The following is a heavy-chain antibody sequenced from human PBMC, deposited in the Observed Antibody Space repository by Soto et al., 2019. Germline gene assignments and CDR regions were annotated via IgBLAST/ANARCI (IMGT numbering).Heavy chain of an antibody. D-gene: IGHD1-26*01. CDR1: GFTFSNAW. V-gene: IGHV3-15*01. Sequence: EVQLVESGGGLVQPGGSLRLSCAASGFTFSNAWMSWVRQAPGKGLEWVGRIKSKTDGGTTDYAAPVKGRFTISRDDSKNTLYLQMNSLKTEDTAVYYCTTEESGSYYVPLEYWGQGTLVTVSS. CDR2: IKSKTDGGTT. CDR3: TTEESGSYYVPLEY. J-gene: IGHJ4*02.